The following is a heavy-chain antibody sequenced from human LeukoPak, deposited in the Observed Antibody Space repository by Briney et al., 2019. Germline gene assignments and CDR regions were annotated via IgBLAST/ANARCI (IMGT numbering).Heavy chain of an antibody. D-gene: IGHD3-16*01. Sequence: SETLSLTCTVSGGSISSSSYYWGWVRQPPGKGQEWVGRIYYSGSTYYNPSLKSRVTISVDTPKNQFSLKVTSMTAADTAVYYCARPNTWITEGFDHWGQGALGTVSP. CDR2: IYYSGST. J-gene: IGHJ5*02. V-gene: IGHV4-39*01. CDR3: ARPNTWITEGFDH. CDR1: GGSISSSSYY.